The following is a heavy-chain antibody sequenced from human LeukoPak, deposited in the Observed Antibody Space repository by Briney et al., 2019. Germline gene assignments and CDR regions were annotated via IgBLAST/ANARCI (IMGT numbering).Heavy chain of an antibody. CDR3: ARGGAPYYYYYMDV. CDR1: GYTFTSYD. J-gene: IGHJ6*03. CDR2: MNPNSGNT. Sequence: ASVKVSCKASGYTFTSYDINWVRQATGQGLEWMGWMNPNSGNTGYAQKFQGRVTMTRNTSISTAYMELRSLRSDDTAVYYCARGGAPYYYYYMDVWGKGTTVTVSS. V-gene: IGHV1-8*01. D-gene: IGHD1-26*01.